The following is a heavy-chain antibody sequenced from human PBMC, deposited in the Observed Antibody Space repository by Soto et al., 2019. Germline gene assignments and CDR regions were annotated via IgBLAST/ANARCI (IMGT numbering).Heavy chain of an antibody. D-gene: IGHD5-18*01. V-gene: IGHV3-23*01. CDR1: GFTFSSYA. CDR3: AKSSPKIQLWLSAGVDFDY. CDR2: ISGSGGST. J-gene: IGHJ4*02. Sequence: GGSLRLSCAASGFTFSSYAMSWVRQAPGKGLEWVSAISGSGGSTYYADSVKGRFTISRDNSKNTLYLQMNSLRAEDTAVYYCAKSSPKIQLWLSAGVDFDYWGQGTLVTVSS.